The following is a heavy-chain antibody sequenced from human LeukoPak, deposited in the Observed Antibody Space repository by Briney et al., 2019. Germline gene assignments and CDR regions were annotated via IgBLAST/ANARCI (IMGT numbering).Heavy chain of an antibody. V-gene: IGHV3-7*04. CDR1: GFTFSSYW. CDR2: IKQDGSEK. CDR3: ARAYGSGSYSLSPDY. D-gene: IGHD3-10*01. Sequence: GGSLRLSCAASGFTFSSYWMSWVRQAPGKGLEWVANIKQDGSEKYYVDSVKGRFTISRDNAKNSLYLQMSSLRAEDTAVYYCARAYGSGSYSLSPDYWGQGTLVTVSS. J-gene: IGHJ4*02.